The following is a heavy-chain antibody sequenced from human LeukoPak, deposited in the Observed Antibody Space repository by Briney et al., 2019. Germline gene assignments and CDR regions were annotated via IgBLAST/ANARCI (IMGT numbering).Heavy chain of an antibody. J-gene: IGHJ4*02. CDR2: INHSGST. CDR1: GGSFSGYY. Sequence: SETLSLTCAVYGGSFSGYYWSWIRQPPGKGLEWIGEINHSGSTNYNPSLKSRVTISVDTPKNQFSLKLSSVTAADTAVYYCARDQRGYGDYVDYWGQGTLVTVSS. CDR3: ARDQRGYGDYVDY. D-gene: IGHD4-17*01. V-gene: IGHV4-34*01.